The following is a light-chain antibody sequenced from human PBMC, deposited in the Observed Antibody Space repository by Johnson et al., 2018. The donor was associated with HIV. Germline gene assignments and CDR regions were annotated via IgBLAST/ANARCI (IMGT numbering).Light chain of an antibody. J-gene: IGLJ1*01. CDR3: GTWDTSLSVYV. V-gene: IGLV1-51*02. CDR1: SSNIGNNY. CDR2: ENN. Sequence: QSVLTQPPSVSAAPGQKVTISCSGSSSNIGNNYVSWYQQLPGTAPKLLIYENNKRPSWIPDRFSGSKSDTLATLGITGLQHGDEAEYYRGTWDTSLSVYVFGTGTKVTVL.